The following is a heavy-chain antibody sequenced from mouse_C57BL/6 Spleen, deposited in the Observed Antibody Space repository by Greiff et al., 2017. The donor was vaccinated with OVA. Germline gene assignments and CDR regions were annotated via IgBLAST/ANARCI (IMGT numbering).Heavy chain of an antibody. Sequence: EVHLVESGPELVKPGASVKISCKASGYSFTGYYMNWVKQSPEKSLEWIGEINPSTGGTTYNQKFKAKATLTVDKSSSTAYMQLKSLTSEDSAVYYCARWGGLRVLAYWGQGTLVTVSA. CDR1: GYSFTGYY. CDR2: INPSTGGT. CDR3: ARWGGLRVLAY. J-gene: IGHJ3*01. V-gene: IGHV1-42*01. D-gene: IGHD3-2*02.